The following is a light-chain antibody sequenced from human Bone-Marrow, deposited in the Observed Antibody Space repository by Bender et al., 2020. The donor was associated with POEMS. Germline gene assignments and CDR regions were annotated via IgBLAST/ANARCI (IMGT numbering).Light chain of an antibody. CDR1: SSNIGAHA. V-gene: IGLV1-44*01. CDR2: SSH. CDR3: AVWDDSLNGWV. J-gene: IGLJ3*02. Sequence: QSVLIQPPSASETPGQRVTISCSGGSSNIGAHAVNWYQHLPGTAPKLLIYSSHRRPSEVPDRFSGSRSGTSASLAISGLQSEDEADYYCAVWDDSLNGWVFGGGTKLTVL.